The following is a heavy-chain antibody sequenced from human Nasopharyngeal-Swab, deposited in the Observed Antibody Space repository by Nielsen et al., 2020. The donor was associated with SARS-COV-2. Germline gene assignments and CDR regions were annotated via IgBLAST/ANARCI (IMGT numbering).Heavy chain of an antibody. CDR3: ARQILVTLRGDWSDP. D-gene: IGHD3-22*01. J-gene: IGHJ5*01. CDR1: GGSISSSSGY. CDR2: IYSGGTA. V-gene: IGHV4-39*01. Sequence: SETLSLTCSVSGGSISSSSGYWGWIRQSPGKGLDWIGTIYSGGTAYYNPSLSSRLTMSVDTSNNHFSLRLTSVTAADTAVYYCARQILVTLRGDWSDPWGQGAQVTVSS.